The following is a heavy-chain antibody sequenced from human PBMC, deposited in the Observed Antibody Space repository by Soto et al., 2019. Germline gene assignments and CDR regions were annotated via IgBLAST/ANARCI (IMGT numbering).Heavy chain of an antibody. V-gene: IGHV3-23*01. D-gene: IGHD3-10*01. J-gene: IGHJ5*02. CDR3: VKNSGWFNT. CDR1: GFPFSSTD. Sequence: EFHVLELGGGWAQPGGSLRLSCAASGFPFSSTDMSWVRQAPGKGLEWVSTILDTGTTVFYADSVKGRFTVSRDNSNNTLYVQMNNLRADDTAVYYCVKNSGWFNTWGQGALVTVSS. CDR2: ILDTGTTV.